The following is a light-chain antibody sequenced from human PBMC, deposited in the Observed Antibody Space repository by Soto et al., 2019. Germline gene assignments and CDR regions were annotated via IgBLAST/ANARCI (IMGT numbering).Light chain of an antibody. Sequence: EMVLTQAPATPPSSPGERATLGCRARQSVSSYLAWSQQKPGQATRLLLYDASNRATGIPARFSGGGSGADFSLYICRRGPEDSAVYSRHQRLNWPRFTFGQGNKLDIK. CDR1: QSVSSY. J-gene: IGKJ2*01. CDR3: HQRLNWPRFT. V-gene: IGKV3-11*01. CDR2: DAS.